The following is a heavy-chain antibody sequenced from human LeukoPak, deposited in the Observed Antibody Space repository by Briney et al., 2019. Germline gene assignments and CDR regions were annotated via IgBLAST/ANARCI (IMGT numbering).Heavy chain of an antibody. Sequence: SQTLSLTCTVSGGSISSGSYYWSWIRQPPGKGLEWIGEINHSGSTNYNPSLKSRVTISVDTPKNQFSLKLSSVTAADTAVYYCARRSGYYTGGWNYWGQGTLVTVSS. V-gene: IGHV4-39*07. CDR1: GGSISSGSYY. J-gene: IGHJ4*02. CDR2: INHSGST. D-gene: IGHD3-22*01. CDR3: ARRSGYYTGGWNY.